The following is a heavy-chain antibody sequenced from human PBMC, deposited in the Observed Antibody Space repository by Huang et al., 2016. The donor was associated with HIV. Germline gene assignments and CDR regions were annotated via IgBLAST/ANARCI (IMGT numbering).Heavy chain of an antibody. CDR1: GYTFTNYG. J-gene: IGHJ4*02. CDR3: VKDQGSYYDSSAVEAGGN. CDR2: ISAYHGDT. Sequence: QVQLVQSGPDVRKPGASVKVSCKASGYTFTNYGISWVRQAPGQGLEWLGLISAYHGDTNDAQKFQGRVTVTTDTSTTTAYMELRSLRSDDTAVYYCVKDQGSYYDSSAVEAGGNWGQGTLVTVSS. V-gene: IGHV1-18*04. D-gene: IGHD3-22*01.